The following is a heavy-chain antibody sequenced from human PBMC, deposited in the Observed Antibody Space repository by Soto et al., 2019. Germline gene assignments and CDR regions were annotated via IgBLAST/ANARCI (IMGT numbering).Heavy chain of an antibody. CDR2: INHSGST. CDR1: GGSFSGYY. CDR3: AGLPDIVVVPAASQVSDP. J-gene: IGHJ5*02. Sequence: QVQLQQWGAGLLKPSETLSLTCAVYGGSFSGYYWSWIRQPPGKGLEWIGEINHSGSTNYNPSLTSRVTISVDTSKNQFSLKLSSVTAADTAVYYCAGLPDIVVVPAASQVSDPWGQGTLVTVSS. D-gene: IGHD2-2*01. V-gene: IGHV4-34*01.